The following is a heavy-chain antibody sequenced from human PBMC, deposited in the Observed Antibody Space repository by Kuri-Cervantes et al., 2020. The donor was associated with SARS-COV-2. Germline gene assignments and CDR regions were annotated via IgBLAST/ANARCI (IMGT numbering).Heavy chain of an antibody. CDR1: GGSFSSHY. V-gene: IGHV4-34*01. CDR2: INHSGST. Sequence: SQTLSLTCAVYGGSFSSHYWSWIRQPPGKGLEWIGEINHSGSTNYNPSLKSRVTISVDTSDNQFSLKVTSVTAADTAVYYCARISAINNAFDIWGQGTMVTVSS. J-gene: IGHJ3*02. CDR3: ARISAINNAFDI. D-gene: IGHD6-25*01.